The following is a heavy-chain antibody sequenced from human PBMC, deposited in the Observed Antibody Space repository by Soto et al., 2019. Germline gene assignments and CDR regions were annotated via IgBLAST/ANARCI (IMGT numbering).Heavy chain of an antibody. Sequence: GGSLRLSCAASGLTITAYAMHWVRQAPGKGLEGVAVISYDGTNKHYADSVKGRFTISRDNSKNTLYLEMNSPRAEDTAVYYCARDSYGLDYRGQGPLVPVSS. CDR2: ISYDGTNK. D-gene: IGHD3-16*01. J-gene: IGHJ4*02. CDR1: GLTITAYA. CDR3: ARDSYGLDY. V-gene: IGHV3-30-3*01.